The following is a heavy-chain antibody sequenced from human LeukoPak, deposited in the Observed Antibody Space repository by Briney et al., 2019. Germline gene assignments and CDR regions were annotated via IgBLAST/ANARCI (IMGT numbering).Heavy chain of an antibody. D-gene: IGHD2-8*01. CDR1: DGSISSSSYY. Sequence: SETLSLTCTVSDGSISSSSYYWGWIRQPPGKGLEWIGSINYSGRTYYNPSLNSRVTISVDTSKSQFSLTLTSVTAADTAVYYCARQHCADGVCYTVDFWGQGTLVTVSS. CDR3: ARQHCADGVCYTVDF. V-gene: IGHV4-39*01. CDR2: INYSGRT. J-gene: IGHJ4*02.